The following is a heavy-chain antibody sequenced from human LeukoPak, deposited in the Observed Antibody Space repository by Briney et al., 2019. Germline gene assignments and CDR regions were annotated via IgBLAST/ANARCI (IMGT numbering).Heavy chain of an antibody. V-gene: IGHV1-69*05. CDR3: ARRRGYSHHPDDWYFDF. J-gene: IGHJ2*01. CDR1: GGTFSSYA. CDR2: IIPIFGTA. D-gene: IGHD5-18*01. Sequence: ASVKVSCKASGGTFSSYAISWVRQAPGQGLEWMGGIIPIFGTANHAQKFQGRVTITTDESTSTAYMELSSLRSEDTADYYCARRRGYSHHPDDWYFDFWGRGTLVTVSS.